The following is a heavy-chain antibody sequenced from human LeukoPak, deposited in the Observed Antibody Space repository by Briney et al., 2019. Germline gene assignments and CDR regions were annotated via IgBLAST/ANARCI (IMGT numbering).Heavy chain of an antibody. CDR1: GFTVSSNY. D-gene: IGHD3-9*01. Sequence: GGSLRLSCAASGFTVSSNYMSWVRQAPGKGLEWVSVIYSGGSTYYADSVKGRFTISRDNSKDTLYLQMNSLRAEDTAVYYCARGGDLTGYYQFDYWGQGTLVTVSS. J-gene: IGHJ4*02. V-gene: IGHV3-66*01. CDR3: ARGGDLTGYYQFDY. CDR2: IYSGGST.